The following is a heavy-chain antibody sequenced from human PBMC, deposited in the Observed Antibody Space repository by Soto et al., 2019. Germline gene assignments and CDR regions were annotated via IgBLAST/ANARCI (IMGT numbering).Heavy chain of an antibody. CDR2: ISGSAGSA. Sequence: EVQLLESGGGLVQPGGSLRLSCTASGFTFSSYAMSWLSQAPGEGLEWVSTISGSAGSADYADSVKGRFTISRDNSKNTLYVQMNSLRDEDTAVYYCAKSMRGSYSPFDYWGHGTLVTVSS. V-gene: IGHV3-23*01. D-gene: IGHD1-26*01. CDR1: GFTFSSYA. CDR3: AKSMRGSYSPFDY. J-gene: IGHJ4*01.